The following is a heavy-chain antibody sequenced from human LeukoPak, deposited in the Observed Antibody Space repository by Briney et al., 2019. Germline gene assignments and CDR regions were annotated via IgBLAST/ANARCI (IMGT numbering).Heavy chain of an antibody. CDR2: ISCSGTTI. V-gene: IGHV3-11*04. Sequence: GGSLRLSCAASGFTFSDYYMSWVRQAPGKGGERGSYISCSGTTIYYPASVSGRFIISSSNAKNSLYLQMNSLRAEDTAVYYCACSGWFRGGWYFDYWGQGTLVTVSS. CDR1: GFTFSDYY. CDR3: ACSGWFRGGWYFDY. D-gene: IGHD6-19*01. J-gene: IGHJ4*02.